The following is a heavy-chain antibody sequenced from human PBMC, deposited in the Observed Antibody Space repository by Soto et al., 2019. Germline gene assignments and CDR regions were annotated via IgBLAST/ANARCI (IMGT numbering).Heavy chain of an antibody. CDR2: INPNSGGT. Sequence: ASVKVSCKASGYTFTGYYMHWVRQAPGQGLEWMGWINPNSGGTNYAQKFQGRVTMTRDTSISTAYMELSRLRSDDTAVYYCARDRVAARYYYYYGMDVWGQGTTVTVSS. V-gene: IGHV1-2*02. CDR1: GYTFTGYY. CDR3: ARDRVAARYYYYYGMDV. J-gene: IGHJ6*02. D-gene: IGHD6-6*01.